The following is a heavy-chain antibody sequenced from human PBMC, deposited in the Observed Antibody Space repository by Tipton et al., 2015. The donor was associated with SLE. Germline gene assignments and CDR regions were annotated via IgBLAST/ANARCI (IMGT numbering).Heavy chain of an antibody. J-gene: IGHJ1*01. Sequence: TLSLTCTVSGGSISNFYYSWIRQPPGKGLEWIGYSYYGRTTNYNPSLKSRVTISVDTSKNQFSLKLSSVTAADTAVYYCARDHSSSPAYFQHWGQGTLVTVSS. CDR1: GGSISNFY. CDR2: SYYGRTT. CDR3: ARDHSSSPAYFQH. V-gene: IGHV4-59*12. D-gene: IGHD6-6*01.